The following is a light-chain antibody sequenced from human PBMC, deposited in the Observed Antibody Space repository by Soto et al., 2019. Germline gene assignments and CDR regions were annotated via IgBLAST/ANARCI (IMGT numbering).Light chain of an antibody. CDR2: SNN. J-gene: IGLJ3*02. CDR3: AAWDDSLNGPV. Sequence: QPVLTQQPSASGTPGQRVTISCSGSSSNIGSNTVNWYQQLPGTAPKLLIYSNNQRPSGVPDRFSGSKSGTSASLAISGLQSEDEADYYCAAWDDSLNGPVFGGGTQLTVL. CDR1: SSNIGSNT. V-gene: IGLV1-44*01.